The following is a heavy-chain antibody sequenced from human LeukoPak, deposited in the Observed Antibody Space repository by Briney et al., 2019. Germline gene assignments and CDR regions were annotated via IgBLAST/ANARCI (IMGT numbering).Heavy chain of an antibody. V-gene: IGHV4-31*03. CDR1: GGSISSGDYY. Sequence: PSETLSLTCTVSGGSISSGDYYWSWIRQHPGKGLEWIGYIYYSGSTYYNPSLKSRVTISVDTSKNQFSLKLSSVTAADTAVYYCARREVYYYDSSGYYEENRVFDYWGQGTLVTVSS. CDR3: ARREVYYYDSSGYYEENRVFDY. CDR2: IYYSGST. D-gene: IGHD3-22*01. J-gene: IGHJ4*02.